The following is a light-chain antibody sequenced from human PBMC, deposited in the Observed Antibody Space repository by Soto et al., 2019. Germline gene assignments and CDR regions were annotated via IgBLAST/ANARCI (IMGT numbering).Light chain of an antibody. CDR2: AAT. CDR1: QSIRNY. Sequence: DIQMTQSPSSLSASVGDRVTITCRASQSIRNYLSWYQKTPGKAPKFLIYAATNLQSGVPSRFSGSGSGTDFPLTISSLQLEDFATYYCLQSYTTPWAFGQGTKVEIQ. V-gene: IGKV1-39*01. CDR3: LQSYTTPWA. J-gene: IGKJ1*01.